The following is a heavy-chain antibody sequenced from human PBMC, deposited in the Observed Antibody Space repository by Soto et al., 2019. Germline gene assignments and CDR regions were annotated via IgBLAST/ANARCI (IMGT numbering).Heavy chain of an antibody. Sequence: PSETLSLTCAVSGYSIRSGYYWGWIRQAPGKGLEWIRSIYRSGKTYYSPSLQSRVTISVDTSKNQFSLKLSSVTAADTAVDFCARDELLYYFDFWGRGTLVT. CDR1: GYSIRSGYY. V-gene: IGHV4-38-2*02. CDR2: IYRSGKT. D-gene: IGHD1-7*01. CDR3: ARDELLYYFDF. J-gene: IGHJ4*02.